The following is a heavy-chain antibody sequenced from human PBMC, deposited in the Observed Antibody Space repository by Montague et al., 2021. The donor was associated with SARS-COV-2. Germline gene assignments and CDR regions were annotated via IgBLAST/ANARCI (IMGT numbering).Heavy chain of an antibody. J-gene: IGHJ4*02. CDR3: ARPGSVSCWFYFDD. CDR1: GESIDRDTYY. V-gene: IGHV4-39*02. D-gene: IGHD1-26*01. Sequence: SETLSLTCIVSGESIDRDTYYWGWIRQSPGQGLEWFGSLSSSGSTYYNPSLSSRVTVSMDTSKNPFSLKVNSVTATDTAVYFCARPGSVSCWFYFDDWGQGTLVSVSS. CDR2: LSSSGST.